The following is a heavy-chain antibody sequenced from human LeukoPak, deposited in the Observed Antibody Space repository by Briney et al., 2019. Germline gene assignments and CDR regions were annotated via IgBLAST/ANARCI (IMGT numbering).Heavy chain of an antibody. CDR3: ASGNIGYCSSTSCYEGDY. D-gene: IGHD2-2*01. Sequence: GGSLRLSCGASGFTFSSYSMNWVRQAPGKGLEWVSYISSGSSAIYYADSVKGRFTISRDNAKNALYLQMNSLRAEDTAVYYCASGNIGYCSSTSCYEGDYWGQGTLVTVSS. J-gene: IGHJ4*02. CDR1: GFTFSSYS. CDR2: ISSGSSAI. V-gene: IGHV3-48*01.